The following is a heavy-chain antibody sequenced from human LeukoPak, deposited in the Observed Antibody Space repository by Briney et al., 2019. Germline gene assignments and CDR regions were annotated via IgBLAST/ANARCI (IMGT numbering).Heavy chain of an antibody. CDR1: GGSISSSSYY. CDR3: ASDSSGTGTYFDY. J-gene: IGHJ4*02. Sequence: PSETLSLTCTVSGGSISSSSYYWGWIRQPPGKGLEWIGSIYYSGSTYYNPSLKSRVTISVDRSKNQFSLKLSSVTAADTAVYYCASDSSGTGTYFDYWGQGTLVTVSS. V-gene: IGHV4-39*07. D-gene: IGHD3-22*01. CDR2: IYYSGST.